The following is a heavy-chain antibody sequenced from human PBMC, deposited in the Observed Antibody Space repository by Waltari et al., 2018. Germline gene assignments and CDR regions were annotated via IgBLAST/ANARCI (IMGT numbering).Heavy chain of an antibody. D-gene: IGHD3-10*01. CDR3: ARGRLVRGVTSTSGWFDP. CDR2: INHSGST. Sequence: QVQLQQWGAGLLKPSETLSLTCAVYGGSFSGYYWSWIRQHPGKGREWIGEINHSGSTNYNPSLKSRVTISVDTSKNQFSLKLSSVTAADTAVYYCARGRLVRGVTSTSGWFDPWGQGTLVTVSS. J-gene: IGHJ5*02. V-gene: IGHV4-34*01. CDR1: GGSFSGYY.